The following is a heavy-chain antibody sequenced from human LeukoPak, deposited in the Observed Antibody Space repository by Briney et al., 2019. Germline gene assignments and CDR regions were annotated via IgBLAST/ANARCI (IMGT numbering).Heavy chain of an antibody. J-gene: IGHJ4*02. Sequence: GGSLRLSCAASGFSFSTYWMSWVRQTLEKGLELVANIDQGGSVRNYMDSLKGRCTISRDNAKKSLYLEINSLRADDTAVYYCARDPESSSFDLWGRGALVTVSS. CDR3: ARDPESSSFDL. D-gene: IGHD6-13*01. CDR2: IDQGGSVR. CDR1: GFSFSTYW. V-gene: IGHV3-7*01.